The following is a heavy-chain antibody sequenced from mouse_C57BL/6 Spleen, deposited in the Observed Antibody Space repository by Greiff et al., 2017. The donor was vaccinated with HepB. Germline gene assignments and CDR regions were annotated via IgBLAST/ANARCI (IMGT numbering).Heavy chain of an antibody. V-gene: IGHV1-53*01. CDR2: INPSNGGT. D-gene: IGHD2-13*01. CDR3: ARPGDYRAWFAY. CDR1: GYTFTSYW. Sequence: VQLQQPGTELVKPGASVKLSCKASGYTFTSYWMHWVKQRPGQGLEWIGNINPSNGGTNYNEKLKSKATLTVDKSSSTAYMQLSSLTSEYSTVYYCARPGDYRAWFAYWGQGTLVTASA. J-gene: IGHJ3*01.